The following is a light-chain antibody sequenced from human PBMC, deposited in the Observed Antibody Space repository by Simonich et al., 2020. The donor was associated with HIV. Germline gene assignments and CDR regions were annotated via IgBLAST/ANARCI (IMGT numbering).Light chain of an antibody. Sequence: EIVMTQSPATLSVSPGARVTLSCRASQSVSSNLAWYQQKPGQAPRLFIYGASIRATGIPARFSGSGSGTEFTLTISSMQSEDFAVYYCQQYNNWPLFFGQGTKLEIK. CDR1: QSVSSN. V-gene: IGKV3-15*01. J-gene: IGKJ2*01. CDR2: GAS. CDR3: QQYNNWPLF.